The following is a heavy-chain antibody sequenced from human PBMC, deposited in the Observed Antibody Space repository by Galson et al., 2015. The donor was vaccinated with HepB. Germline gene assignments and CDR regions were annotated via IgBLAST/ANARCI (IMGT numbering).Heavy chain of an antibody. J-gene: IGHJ6*02. V-gene: IGHV5-51*01. CDR1: GSMFTTYW. CDR3: ARRHYNSYVVDD. CDR2: TYPGDSDT. Sequence: QSGAEVKKPGESLKISCKASGSMFTTYWIGWVRQMPGKGLEWMGITYPGDSDTRYSPSFQGQVTISADKSISTAYLQWGSLKASDTAMYYCARRHYNSYVVDDWGQGTTVTVSS.